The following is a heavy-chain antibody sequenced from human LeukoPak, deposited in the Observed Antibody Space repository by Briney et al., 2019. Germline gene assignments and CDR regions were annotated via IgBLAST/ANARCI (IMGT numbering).Heavy chain of an antibody. D-gene: IGHD1-26*01. CDR1: GGSISSYY. CDR3: ARDQVGLDYYYGMDV. Sequence: SETLSLTCTVSGGSISSYYWSWIRQPAGKGLEWIGRIYTSGSTNYNPSLKSRVTVSVDTSKNQFSLKLSSVTAADTAVYYCARDQVGLDYYYGMDVWGQGTTVTVSS. J-gene: IGHJ6*02. V-gene: IGHV4-4*07. CDR2: IYTSGST.